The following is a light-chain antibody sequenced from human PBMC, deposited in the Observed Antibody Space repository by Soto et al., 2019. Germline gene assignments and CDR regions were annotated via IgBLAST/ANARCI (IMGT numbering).Light chain of an antibody. CDR3: KHLSSHPIP. CDR2: AAS. V-gene: IGKV1-9*01. J-gene: IGKJ5*01. Sequence: IQLTQSPSFLSPSIGESVTITCRASQVISTSLAWYQVKPGKAPKLLIYAASNLESGVPSRFSATGSGREFSLTIASLQAEDGASYCSKHLSSHPIPFGQGTRPAIK. CDR1: QVISTS.